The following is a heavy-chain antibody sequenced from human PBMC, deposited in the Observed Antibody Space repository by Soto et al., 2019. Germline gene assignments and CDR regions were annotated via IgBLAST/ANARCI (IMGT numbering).Heavy chain of an antibody. CDR1: NFSISSGYY. D-gene: IGHD1-26*01. Sequence: SETLSLTCVVSNFSISSGYYWGCIRQSPGKGLEWIASIYRSGTTSYNPSLKSRVTISVDPSKNQFSLMLTAVTAADTAVYYCARTHSGSYYSVFNYWGRGSLVTVSS. CDR2: IYRSGTT. CDR3: ARTHSGSYYSVFNY. V-gene: IGHV4-38-2*01. J-gene: IGHJ4*02.